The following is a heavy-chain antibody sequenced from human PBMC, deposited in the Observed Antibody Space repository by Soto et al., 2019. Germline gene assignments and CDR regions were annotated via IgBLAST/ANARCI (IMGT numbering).Heavy chain of an antibody. Sequence: EVQLVESGGGLVQPGGSLRLSCEASGFTFRNYDMHWVRQGTGNGLEWVSGVSAAGDPDYADSVEGRFTITTENAHNPFCLQMSRLRVGDTAVYYCARTDRDFDGLDVWGQGARVIVSS. CDR3: ARTDRDFDGLDV. V-gene: IGHV3-13*05. CDR1: GFTFRNYD. CDR2: VSAAGDP. J-gene: IGHJ6*02.